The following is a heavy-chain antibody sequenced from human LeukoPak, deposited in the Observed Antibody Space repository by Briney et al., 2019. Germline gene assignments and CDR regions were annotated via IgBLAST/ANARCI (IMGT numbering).Heavy chain of an antibody. V-gene: IGHV3-7*01. CDR2: IKQDGSYK. Sequence: GGSLRLSCAASGFTFSSSWMSWVRQAPGKGLEWLANIKQDGSYKYYVDSVQGRFAISRDNAKNSPYLQMNNLRAEDTAVYYCARDWEVTGTTESYFDPWGQGTLVTVSS. J-gene: IGHJ5*02. CDR3: ARDWEVTGTTESYFDP. D-gene: IGHD1-7*01. CDR1: GFTFSSSW.